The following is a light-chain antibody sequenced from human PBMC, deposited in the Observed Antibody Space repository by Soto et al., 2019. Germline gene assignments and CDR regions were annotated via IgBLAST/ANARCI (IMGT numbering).Light chain of an antibody. J-gene: IGLJ2*01. V-gene: IGLV2-8*01. Sequence: ALTQPPSASGSPGQSVTISCTGTSSDVGGYDFVSWYQQHPGKAPKLIIYDVNKRPSGVPDRFSASKSGYTASLTVSGLQAEDEADYYCSSYGGSNPVVFGGGTKVTVL. CDR1: SSDVGGYDF. CDR2: DVN. CDR3: SSYGGSNPVV.